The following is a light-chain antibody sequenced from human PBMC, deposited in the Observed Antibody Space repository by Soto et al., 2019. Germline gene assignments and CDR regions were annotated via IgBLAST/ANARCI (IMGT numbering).Light chain of an antibody. CDR3: QQYNSSPYT. J-gene: IGKJ2*01. CDR1: QSISSW. V-gene: IGKV1-5*01. CDR2: DAS. Sequence: DIQMTQSPSTLSASVGDRVTITCRASQSISSWLAWYQQKPGKAPKLLIYDASSLESGVPSRFSGSGSGTEFTLTICSLQRDDFATYYCQQYNSSPYTFGQGTKLEIK.